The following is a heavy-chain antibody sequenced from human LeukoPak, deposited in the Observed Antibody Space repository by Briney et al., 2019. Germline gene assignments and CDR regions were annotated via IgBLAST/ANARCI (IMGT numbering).Heavy chain of an antibody. CDR2: ISSSGSTI. J-gene: IGHJ4*02. CDR3: ARDPVPYSSSWYGTFDY. D-gene: IGHD6-13*01. CDR1: GFTFSEYY. V-gene: IGHV3-11*04. Sequence: GGSLRLSCAASGFTFSEYYMSWIRQAPGKGLEWVSYISSSGSTIYYADSVKGRFTISRDNAKNSLYLQMNSLRAEDTAVYYCARDPVPYSSSWYGTFDYWGQGTLVTVSS.